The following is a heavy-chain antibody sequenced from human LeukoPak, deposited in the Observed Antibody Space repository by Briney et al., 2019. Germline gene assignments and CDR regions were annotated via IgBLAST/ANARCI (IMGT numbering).Heavy chain of an antibody. Sequence: GGSLRLSCAASGFTASSNFMSWVRQAPGKGLEWVSVVCSGGTTYYTDSVKGRFTISRDNSKNTVYLQMNSLRAEDTAVYYCARESGSGNSLGLNDAFDIWGQGTMVTVSS. D-gene: IGHD3-10*01. CDR3: ARESGSGNSLGLNDAFDI. CDR2: VCSGGTT. CDR1: GFTASSNF. J-gene: IGHJ3*02. V-gene: IGHV3-66*01.